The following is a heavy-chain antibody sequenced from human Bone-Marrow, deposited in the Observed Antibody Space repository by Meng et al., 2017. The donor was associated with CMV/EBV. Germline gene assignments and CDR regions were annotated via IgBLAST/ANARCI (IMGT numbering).Heavy chain of an antibody. J-gene: IGHJ5*02. V-gene: IGHV1-2*02. CDR2: INPNSGGT. Sequence: ASVKVSCKASGYTFTRYYMHWGRQAPGQGLEWMGWINPNSGGTNYAQKFQGRVTMTRDTSISTAYMELSRLRSDDTAVYYCARVEGEVRWFDPWGQGTLVTVSS. D-gene: IGHD3-16*01. CDR1: GYTFTRYY. CDR3: ARVEGEVRWFDP.